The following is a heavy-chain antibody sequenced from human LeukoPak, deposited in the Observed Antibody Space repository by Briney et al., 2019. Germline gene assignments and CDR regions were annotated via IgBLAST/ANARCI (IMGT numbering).Heavy chain of an antibody. CDR2: TYYRSKWYN. Sequence: SQTLSLTCAISGDSVSSNSAAWNWIRQSPSRGLEWLGRTYYRSKWYNDYAVSVKSRITITPDTSKNQFSLQLNSVTPEDTAVYYCARALLRYFDWLLPHFDYWGQGTLVIVSS. J-gene: IGHJ4*02. D-gene: IGHD3-9*01. CDR3: ARALLRYFDWLLPHFDY. CDR1: GDSVSSNSAA. V-gene: IGHV6-1*01.